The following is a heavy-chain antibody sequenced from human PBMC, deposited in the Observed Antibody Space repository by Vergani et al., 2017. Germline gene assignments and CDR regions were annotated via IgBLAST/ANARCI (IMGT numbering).Heavy chain of an antibody. V-gene: IGHV1-8*01. CDR2: MNPNSGNT. CDR3: ARGLRIAAAEVYYYYYMDV. D-gene: IGHD6-13*01. CDR1: GYTFTSYD. Sequence: QVQLVQSGAEVKKPGASVKVSCKASGYTFTSYDINWVRQATGQGLEWMGWMNPNSGNTGYAQKFQGRVTMTRNTSISTAYMELSSLRSEDTAVYYCARGLRIAAAEVYYYYYMDVWGKGTTVTVSS. J-gene: IGHJ6*03.